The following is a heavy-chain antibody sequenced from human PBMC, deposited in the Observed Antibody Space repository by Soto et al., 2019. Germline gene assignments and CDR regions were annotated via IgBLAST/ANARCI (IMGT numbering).Heavy chain of an antibody. J-gene: IGHJ6*02. V-gene: IGHV1-18*01. CDR2: ISAYSGNT. CDR1: GYSFTSHR. Sequence: ASVKVCCKASGYSFTSHRITWVRQVPGQGLEWMGWISAYSGNTNYAQKFQGRVTLTVDTSTTTAYMELRSLRSDDTAVYYCASSSLYGMDVWGQGTTVTVSS. CDR3: ASSSLYGMDV.